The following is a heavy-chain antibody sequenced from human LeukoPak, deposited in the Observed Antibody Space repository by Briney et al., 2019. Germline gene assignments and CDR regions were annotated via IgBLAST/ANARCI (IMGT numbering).Heavy chain of an antibody. V-gene: IGHV4-34*01. J-gene: IGHJ5*02. CDR2: INHSGST. D-gene: IGHD2-2*01. CDR1: GGSFSGYY. Sequence: SETLSLTCAVYGGSFSGYYWSWIRQPPGKGLEWIGEINHSGSTNYNPSLKSRVTISVDTSKNQFSLKLSSVTAADTAVYYCARGGYDLDPWGQRTLVTVSS. CDR3: ARGGYDLDP.